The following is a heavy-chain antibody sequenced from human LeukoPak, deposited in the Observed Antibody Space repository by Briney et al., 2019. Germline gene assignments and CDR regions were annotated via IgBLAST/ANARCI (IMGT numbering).Heavy chain of an antibody. J-gene: IGHJ4*02. CDR2: INANSVGT. D-gene: IGHD5-18*01. Sequence: GASVKVSCKASGYTFTCYYMHWGRQAPGQGLEWMGCINANSVGTNYAQKFQGGVTMTRGTSISRAYMELSRMRSAATAVYYCARDLGTAMVTGLDYWGQGTLVTVSS. V-gene: IGHV1-2*02. CDR3: ARDLGTAMVTGLDY. CDR1: GYTFTCYY.